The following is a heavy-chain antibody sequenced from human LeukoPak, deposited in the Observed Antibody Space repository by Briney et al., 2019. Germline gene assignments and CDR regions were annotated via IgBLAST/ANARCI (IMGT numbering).Heavy chain of an antibody. CDR1: GFTFSSYW. CDR2: IKSDGSST. D-gene: IGHD1-26*01. J-gene: IGHJ4*02. V-gene: IGHV3-74*01. Sequence: PGGSLRLSCATSGFTFSSYWMHWVRQAPGKGLVWVSRIKSDGSSTSYADSVKGRFTISRDNAKNTLYLQTNSLRAEDTAVYYCTRDRGGSYDFDYWGQGTLVTVSS. CDR3: TRDRGGSYDFDY.